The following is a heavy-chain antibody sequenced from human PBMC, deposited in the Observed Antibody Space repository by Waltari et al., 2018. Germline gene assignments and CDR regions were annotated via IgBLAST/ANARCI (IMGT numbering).Heavy chain of an antibody. D-gene: IGHD3-3*01. CDR1: GFTFSSYW. J-gene: IGHJ5*02. Sequence: EVQLVESGGGLVQPGGSLRLSCAAYGFTFSSYWMSWVRQAPGKGLEWVANIKQDGSEKYYVDSVKGRFTISRDNAKNSLYLQMNSLRAEDTAVYYCARDRPYYDFPWGQGTLVTVSS. V-gene: IGHV3-7*01. CDR2: IKQDGSEK. CDR3: ARDRPYYDFP.